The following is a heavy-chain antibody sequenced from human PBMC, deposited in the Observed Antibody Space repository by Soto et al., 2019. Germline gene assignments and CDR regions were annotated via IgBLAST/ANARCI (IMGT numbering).Heavy chain of an antibody. CDR3: ATGPTDYYDKSGHYSLDH. Sequence: QVQLVQSGAEVKKPGASVKVSCKASGYTFTTYGMTWVRQAPGQGLDWVGWISTHNGNTKYAESFQGHVTTTTDTTKSTAYMELRSLKSDDTDVYYCATGPTDYYDKSGHYSLDHWGQGTLVTVSS. J-gene: IGHJ4*02. CDR2: ISTHNGNT. V-gene: IGHV1-18*01. CDR1: GYTFTTYG. D-gene: IGHD3-22*01.